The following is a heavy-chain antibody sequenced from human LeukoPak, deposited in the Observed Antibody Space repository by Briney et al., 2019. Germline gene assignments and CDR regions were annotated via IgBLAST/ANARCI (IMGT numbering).Heavy chain of an antibody. D-gene: IGHD1-26*01. V-gene: IGHV3-7*01. CDR1: GFTFSSYW. CDR2: IKQDGSEK. J-gene: IGHJ6*03. CDR3: ARHHPTTQSIVGATFYYYYYYMDV. Sequence: GGSLRLSCAASGFTFSSYWMSWVRQAPGKGLEWVANIKQDGSEKYYVDSVKGRFTISRDNAKNSLYLQMNSLRAEDTAVYYCARHHPTTQSIVGATFYYYYYYMDVWGKGTTVTVSS.